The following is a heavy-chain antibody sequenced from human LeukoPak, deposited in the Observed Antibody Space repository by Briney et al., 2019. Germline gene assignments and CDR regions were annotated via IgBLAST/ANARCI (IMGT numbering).Heavy chain of an antibody. J-gene: IGHJ4*02. CDR1: GFTFRSYA. V-gene: IGHV3-23*01. D-gene: IGHD3-9*01. CDR2: ISLNDGST. Sequence: GGSLKLSCTASGFTFRSYAMNWVRQAPGKGLEWVSVISLNDGSTYYADSVRGRFTISRDNSENTLFLQMNGLRAEDTAIYYCAKAMTSSTYYFDSWGQGTLVTVSS. CDR3: AKAMTSSTYYFDS.